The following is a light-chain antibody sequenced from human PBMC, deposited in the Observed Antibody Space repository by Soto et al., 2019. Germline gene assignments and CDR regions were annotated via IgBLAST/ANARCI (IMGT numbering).Light chain of an antibody. Sequence: EIVLTQSPGTLSLSPGESATLSCRASQSVSSNYLAWYRRKPGQAPRLLIYGASNRATDIPGRFSGSGSGTDFTLTITRLEPEDFAVYYCQQYGSSPPTFGPGTRVEIK. J-gene: IGKJ1*01. CDR2: GAS. CDR3: QQYGSSPPT. CDR1: QSVSSNY. V-gene: IGKV3-20*01.